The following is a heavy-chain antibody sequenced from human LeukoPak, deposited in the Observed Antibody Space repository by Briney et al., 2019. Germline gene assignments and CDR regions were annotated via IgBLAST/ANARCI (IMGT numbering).Heavy chain of an antibody. V-gene: IGHV4-59*01. D-gene: IGHD1-26*01. J-gene: IGHJ4*02. Sequence: SETLSLTCTVSGGSISSYYWSWIRQPPGKGLEWIGYIYYSGSTNYNPSLKSRVTISVDTSKNQFSLMLSSVTAADTAVYYCARSMVGATRFDYWGQGTLVTVSS. CDR2: IYYSGST. CDR3: ARSMVGATRFDY. CDR1: GGSISSYY.